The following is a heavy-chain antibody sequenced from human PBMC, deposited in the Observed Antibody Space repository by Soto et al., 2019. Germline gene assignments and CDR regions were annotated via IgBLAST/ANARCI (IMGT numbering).Heavy chain of an antibody. V-gene: IGHV4-59*01. CDR3: AGNVTAEYMKKWFDP. CDR1: VVSIIRYY. D-gene: IGHD2-2*01. Sequence: SETRSLACTLSVVSIIRYYGGRVRQPAVKGLEWIGYIYYSGSTNYNPSLKSRVIISVDTSKNQFSMKLSSVTAADTALYYCAGNVTAEYMKKWFDPWGQGTLVTVSS. J-gene: IGHJ5*02. CDR2: IYYSGST.